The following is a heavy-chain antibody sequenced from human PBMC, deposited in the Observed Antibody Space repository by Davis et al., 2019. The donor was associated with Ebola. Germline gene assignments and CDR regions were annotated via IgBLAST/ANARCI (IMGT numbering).Heavy chain of an antibody. D-gene: IGHD4-17*01. V-gene: IGHV4-39*07. CDR3: ARTTKTNIEDSGLGYNSFDS. J-gene: IGHJ5*01. Sequence: SETLSLTCSVSTDSITSSHFYWGWIRQPPEKGLEWIGEISHHSGYTNYNPSLRSRVAISVDSSKNQFSLKVNSVTAADTATYYCARTTKTNIEDSGLGYNSFDSWGQGVLVSVSS. CDR2: ISHHSGYT. CDR1: TDSITSSHFY.